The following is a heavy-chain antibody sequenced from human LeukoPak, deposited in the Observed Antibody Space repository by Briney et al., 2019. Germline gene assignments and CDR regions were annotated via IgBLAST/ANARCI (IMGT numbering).Heavy chain of an antibody. V-gene: IGHV3-66*01. J-gene: IGHJ6*03. CDR3: AASLGYCSGGSCYSGGYSTGDYYYYYMDV. CDR2: LYSGGST. D-gene: IGHD2-15*01. Sequence: GGSLRLSCAASGFTVSSNYMSWVRQAPGKGLEWVSVLYSGGSTYYADSVKGRFTISRDNSKNTLYLQMNSLRAEDTAVYYCAASLGYCSGGSCYSGGYSTGDYYYYYMDVWGKGTTVTVSS. CDR1: GFTVSSNY.